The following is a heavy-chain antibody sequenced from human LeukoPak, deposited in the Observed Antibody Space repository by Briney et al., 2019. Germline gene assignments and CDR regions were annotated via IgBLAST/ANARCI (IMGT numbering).Heavy chain of an antibody. CDR3: ARMNFDNSAYYYGALL. J-gene: IGHJ4*02. D-gene: IGHD3-22*01. V-gene: IGHV4-59*01. CDR1: GFTFSSYS. Sequence: GSLRLSCAASGFTFSSYSMMWVRQPPGKGLEWIGYIYYSGSTNYNPSLKSRVTISVDTSKNQFSLKLSSVTAADTAMYYCARMNFDNSAYYYGALLWGQGTLVTVSS. CDR2: IYYSGST.